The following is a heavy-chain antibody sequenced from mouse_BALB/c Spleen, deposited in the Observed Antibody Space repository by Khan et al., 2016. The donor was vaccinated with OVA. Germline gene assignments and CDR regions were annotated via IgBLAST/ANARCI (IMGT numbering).Heavy chain of an antibody. V-gene: IGHV1S41*01. CDR3: ARSNCSGRSHYAMDY. D-gene: IGHD1-1*01. CDR2: IGPGSGSA. Sequence: DLVEPGASVKLSCKASGYTFTSYWINWIKERPGQGLEWIGQIGPGSGSAYYNELFKGKATLTVDKSSSTVYIQLSSLSSEDSAVYSCARSNCSGRSHYAMDYWGQGTSVTVSS. J-gene: IGHJ4*01. CDR1: GYTFTSYW.